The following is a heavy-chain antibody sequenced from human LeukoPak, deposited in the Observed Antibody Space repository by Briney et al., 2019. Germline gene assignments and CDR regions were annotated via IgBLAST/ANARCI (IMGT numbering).Heavy chain of an antibody. CDR2: IYTSGST. CDR1: GGSISSYY. CDR3: ARHTGGYNPFQY. J-gene: IGHJ1*01. D-gene: IGHD5-24*01. V-gene: IGHV4-4*08. Sequence: SETLSLTCTVSGGSISSYYWSWIRQPPGKGPEWIGYIYTSGSTNYNPSLKSRVTISLDTSKNQFSLRLSSVTAADTAVYYCARHTGGYNPFQYWGQGALVTVSS.